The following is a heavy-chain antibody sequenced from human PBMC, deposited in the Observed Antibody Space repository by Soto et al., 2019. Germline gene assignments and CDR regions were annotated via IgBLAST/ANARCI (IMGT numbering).Heavy chain of an antibody. CDR1: GFTFSSYS. CDR2: ISSSSSYI. V-gene: IGHV3-21*01. CDR3: APDYGDYPLD. D-gene: IGHD4-17*01. J-gene: IGHJ4*02. Sequence: PGGSLSLSCAASGFTFSSYSMNWVSQAPGKGLEWVSSISSSSSYIYYADSVKGRCTISRDNAKNSLYLQMNSLRAEDTAVYYCAPDYGDYPLDWGQGTLVTVSS.